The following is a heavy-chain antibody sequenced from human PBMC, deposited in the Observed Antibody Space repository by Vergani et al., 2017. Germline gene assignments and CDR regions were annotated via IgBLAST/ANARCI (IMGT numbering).Heavy chain of an antibody. CDR2: MKPNSGNT. D-gene: IGHD3-3*01. V-gene: IGHV1-8*01. CDR1: GYTFTSYD. J-gene: IGHJ6*02. CDR3: ARAYYDFWSGYYKGYYYGMDV. Sequence: QVQLVQSGAEVKKPGASVKVSCKASGYTFTSYDINWVRQATGQGLEWMGWMKPNSGNTGYAQKFQGRVTMTRNTSISTAYMELSSLRSEDTAVYYCARAYYDFWSGYYKGYYYGMDVWGQGTTVTVSS.